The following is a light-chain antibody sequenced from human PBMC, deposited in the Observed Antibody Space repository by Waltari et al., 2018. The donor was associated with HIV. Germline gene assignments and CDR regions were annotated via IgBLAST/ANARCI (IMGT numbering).Light chain of an antibody. CDR3: QQSYIPVLT. Sequence: DIQMTQSPSSLSASVGDRVTITCRASQSISSYLNWYQQKPGKAPKLLIYAASSLQSGVPSRFSGSGSGTDFTLTISSLQPEDFATYYCQQSYIPVLTFGGGTKVEIK. CDR2: AAS. V-gene: IGKV1-39*01. J-gene: IGKJ4*01. CDR1: QSISSY.